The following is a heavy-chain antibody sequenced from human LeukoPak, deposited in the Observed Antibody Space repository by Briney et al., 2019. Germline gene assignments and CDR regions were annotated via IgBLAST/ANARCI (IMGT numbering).Heavy chain of an antibody. V-gene: IGHV3-21*01. CDR3: ARAGYSSVGDAFDI. Sequence: GGSLRLSCAASGFTFSSYSMNWVRQAPGKGLEWVSSISSSSSYIYYADSVKGRFTISRDNAKNSLYLQMNSLRAEDTAVYYCARAGYSSVGDAFDIWGQGTVVTVSS. J-gene: IGHJ3*02. CDR2: ISSSSSYI. D-gene: IGHD6-25*01. CDR1: GFTFSSYS.